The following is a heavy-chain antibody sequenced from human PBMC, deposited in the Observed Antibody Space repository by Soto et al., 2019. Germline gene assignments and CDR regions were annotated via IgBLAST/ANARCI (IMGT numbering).Heavy chain of an antibody. Sequence: SETLSLTCSVSGGSISYNSYDWGWIRQPPGKGLEWIGGIFYTGTTYYSPSLKDRVTMSMDTSKNSFSVNLTSVTAADTAVYFCARLVVVAPVANVWGQGTQVTVSS. D-gene: IGHD2-2*01. CDR2: IFYTGTT. J-gene: IGHJ4*02. CDR3: ARLVVVAPVANV. V-gene: IGHV4-39*02. CDR1: GGSISYNSYD.